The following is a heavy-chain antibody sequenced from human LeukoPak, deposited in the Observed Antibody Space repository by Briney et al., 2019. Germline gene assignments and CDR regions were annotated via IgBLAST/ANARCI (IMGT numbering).Heavy chain of an antibody. V-gene: IGHV1-18*01. Sequence: ASVKVSCKASGYTFTSYGISWVRQAPGQGLEWMGWISVYNGNTNYAQKLQGRVTMTTDTSTSTAYMELRSLRSDDTAVYYCARDFKRDNWNYGRFSDYWGQGTLVTVSS. D-gene: IGHD1-7*01. CDR3: ARDFKRDNWNYGRFSDY. CDR2: ISVYNGNT. J-gene: IGHJ4*02. CDR1: GYTFTSYG.